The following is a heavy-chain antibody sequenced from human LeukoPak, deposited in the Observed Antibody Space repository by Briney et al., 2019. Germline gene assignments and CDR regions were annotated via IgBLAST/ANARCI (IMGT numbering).Heavy chain of an antibody. CDR2: ISSSGSTI. Sequence: GGSLRVSCAASGFTFSDSYMSRICQGLGEGLEWVSYISSSGSTIYYADSVKGRFTISRDNAKNSLYLQMNSLRAEDTAVYYCARETQIAAAGYFDYWGQGTLVTVSS. CDR3: ARETQIAAAGYFDY. CDR1: GFTFSDSY. V-gene: IGHV3-11*01. D-gene: IGHD6-13*01. J-gene: IGHJ4*02.